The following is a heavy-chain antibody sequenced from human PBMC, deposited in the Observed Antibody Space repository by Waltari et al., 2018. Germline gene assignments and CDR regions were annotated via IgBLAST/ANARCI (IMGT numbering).Heavy chain of an antibody. D-gene: IGHD5-12*01. J-gene: IGHJ3*02. CDR2: ISSSTTT. V-gene: IGHV3-48*01. CDR3: ARGRDGYIQDVFDI. Sequence: EVQLVESGGGMVQPGESLRLSCAASGFNFSTYNMNWVRQAPGKGLEWVSYISSSTTTYYADYVKGRFTISRDNAKNSLYLQMNSLRAEDTALYYCARGRDGYIQDVFDIWGQGTMVSVSS. CDR1: GFNFSTYN.